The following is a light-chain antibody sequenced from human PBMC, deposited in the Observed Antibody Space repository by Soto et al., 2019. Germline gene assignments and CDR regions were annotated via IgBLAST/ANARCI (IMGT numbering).Light chain of an antibody. V-gene: IGLV1-47*01. J-gene: IGLJ1*01. Sequence: QSVLTQPPSASGTPGQRVTISCSGSSSNIGSNYGYWYQQLPGTAPKLLIYRNNQRPSGVPDRVSGSKSGTSASLAISGLRSEDEADYYCAAWDDSLSRVFGTGTKLTVL. CDR1: SSNIGSNY. CDR3: AAWDDSLSRV. CDR2: RNN.